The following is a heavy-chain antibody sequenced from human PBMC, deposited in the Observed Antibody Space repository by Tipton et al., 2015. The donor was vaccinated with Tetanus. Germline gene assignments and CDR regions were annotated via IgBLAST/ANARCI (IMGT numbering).Heavy chain of an antibody. D-gene: IGHD3-22*01. J-gene: IGHJ3*02. V-gene: IGHV4-39*01. Sequence: GLVKPSETLSLTCSVSGYSINSGTYYWAWLRQPPGRGLEWIGTLYYSGNTYYNPSLKSRVTISIDASKNQFSLTLSPVTAADTAVYYCARLSSSANDAHAFDIWGQGTMVTVSS. CDR3: ARLSSSANDAHAFDI. CDR1: GYSINSGTYY. CDR2: LYYSGNT.